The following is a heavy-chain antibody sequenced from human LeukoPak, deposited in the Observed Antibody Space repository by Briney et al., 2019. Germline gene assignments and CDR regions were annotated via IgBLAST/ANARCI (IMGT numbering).Heavy chain of an antibody. V-gene: IGHV3-48*03. CDR3: ARWGPLGYDSSGYRSFDI. D-gene: IGHD3-22*01. CDR2: ISSSGSTI. CDR1: GFTFSSYE. J-gene: IGHJ3*02. Sequence: GGSLRLSCAASGFTFSSYEMNWVRQAPGKGLEWVSYISSSGSTIYCADSVKGRFTISRDNAKNSLYLQMNSLRAEDTAVYYCARWGPLGYDSSGYRSFDIWGQGTMVTVSS.